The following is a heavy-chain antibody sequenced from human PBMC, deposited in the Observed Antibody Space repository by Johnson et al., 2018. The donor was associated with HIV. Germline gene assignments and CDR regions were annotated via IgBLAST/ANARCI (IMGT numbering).Heavy chain of an antibody. V-gene: IGHV3-20*04. J-gene: IGHJ3*02. D-gene: IGHD4-17*01. CDR1: GFTFDDYG. Sequence: VQLVESGGGVVRPGGSLRLSCAASGFTFDDYGMSWVRQAPGNGLEWVSGINWNGGSTGHADSVKGRFTISRDNAKNSLYLQMNSLRAEDTALYYCARDPLYGDSAEDAFDIWGQGTMVTVSS. CDR2: INWNGGST. CDR3: ARDPLYGDSAEDAFDI.